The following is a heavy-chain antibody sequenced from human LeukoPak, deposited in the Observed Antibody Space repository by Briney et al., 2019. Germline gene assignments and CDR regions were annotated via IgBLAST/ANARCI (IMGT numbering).Heavy chain of an antibody. CDR2: IYHSGST. CDR1: GGSISSSSYY. CDR3: ATHADSSGYYRPYYFDY. V-gene: IGHV4-39*07. D-gene: IGHD3-22*01. Sequence: KTSETLSLTCTVSGGSISSSSYYWGWIRQPPGKGLEWIGSIYHSGSTYYNPSLKSRVTISVDTSKNQFSLKLSSVTAADTAVYYCATHADSSGYYRPYYFDYWGQGTLVTVSS. J-gene: IGHJ4*02.